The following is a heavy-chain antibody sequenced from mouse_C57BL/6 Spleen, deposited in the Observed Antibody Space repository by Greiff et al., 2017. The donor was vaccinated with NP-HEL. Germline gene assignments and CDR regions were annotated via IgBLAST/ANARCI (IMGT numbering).Heavy chain of an antibody. D-gene: IGHD1-3*01. J-gene: IGHJ3*01. CDR3: ARESSFAY. V-gene: IGHV1-82*01. Sequence: QVQLQQSGPELVKPGASVKISCKASGYAFSSSWMNWVQQRPGKGLEWIGRIYPGDGDTNYNGKFKGKATLTADKSSSTAYMQLSSLTSEDSAVYFCARESSFAYWGKGTLVTVSA. CDR2: IYPGDGDT. CDR1: GYAFSSSW.